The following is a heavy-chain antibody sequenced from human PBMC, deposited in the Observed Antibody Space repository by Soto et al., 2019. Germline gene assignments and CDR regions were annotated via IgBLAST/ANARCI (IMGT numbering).Heavy chain of an antibody. CDR2: ISASDTTT. CDR3: AKETAPAAGTFWYFDL. J-gene: IGHJ2*01. D-gene: IGHD6-13*01. Sequence: EVQLLESGGGVLQPGGSLRLSCAASGFTFRTSAMSWLRQPQGKRLEWVSGISASDTTTYYADSVRGRFTISRDNSENTLSLQIISLRAEATAVYYCAKETAPAAGTFWYFDLWGRGTLVTVSS. V-gene: IGHV3-23*01. CDR1: GFTFRTSA.